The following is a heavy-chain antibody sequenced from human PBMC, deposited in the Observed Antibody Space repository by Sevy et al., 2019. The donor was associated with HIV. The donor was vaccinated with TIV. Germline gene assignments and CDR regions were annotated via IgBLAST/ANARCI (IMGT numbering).Heavy chain of an antibody. CDR3: ARGRGIDYGDYTAFDI. J-gene: IGHJ3*02. Sequence: SETLSLTCAVYGGSFSGYYWSWIRQPPGKGLEWIGEINHSGSTNYNPSLKSRVTISVDTSKNQFSLKLSSVTAADTAVYYCARGRGIDYGDYTAFDIWGQGTMVTVSS. CDR1: GGSFSGYY. D-gene: IGHD4-17*01. CDR2: INHSGST. V-gene: IGHV4-34*01.